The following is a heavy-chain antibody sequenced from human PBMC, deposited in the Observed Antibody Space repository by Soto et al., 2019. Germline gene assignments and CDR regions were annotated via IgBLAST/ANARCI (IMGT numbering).Heavy chain of an antibody. CDR2: ISYDGSKE. Sequence: QEQMVQSWGGVVQPGRSLRLSCAASPFTFRSYSMHWVRHAPGKGLEWVTSISYDGSKESYADSVKGRFAVSRDNSKNTLYLQMNSPRPEDTAVYYCARYWNGGACYSASLDYWGQGTQVTVSS. CDR1: PFTFRSYS. CDR3: ARYWNGGACYSASLDY. J-gene: IGHJ4*02. D-gene: IGHD2-15*01. V-gene: IGHV3-30*09.